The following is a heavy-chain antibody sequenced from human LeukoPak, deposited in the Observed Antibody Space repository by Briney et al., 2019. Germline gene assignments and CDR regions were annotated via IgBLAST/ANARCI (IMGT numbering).Heavy chain of an antibody. Sequence: GASLRLSCAASGFTFSSYAMSWVRQAPGKGLEWVSAISGSGGSTYYADYVKGRFTIYRDNSKNTLCMKMNSVRAEDTAVYYCAKDGDYYDSPHFDYWGQGTLVTVSS. V-gene: IGHV3-23*01. CDR2: ISGSGGST. D-gene: IGHD3-22*01. CDR1: GFTFSSYA. CDR3: AKDGDYYDSPHFDY. J-gene: IGHJ4*02.